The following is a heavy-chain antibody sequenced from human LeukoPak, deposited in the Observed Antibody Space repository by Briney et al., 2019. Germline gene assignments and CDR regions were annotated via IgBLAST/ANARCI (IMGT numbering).Heavy chain of an antibody. CDR1: GITFSSYE. CDR3: ARDRSGAPGTDYYYGSDV. V-gene: IGHV3-21*01. D-gene: IGHD3-3*01. J-gene: IGHJ6*02. Sequence: PGGSLRLSCVVSGITFSSYEMNWVRQAPGKGLEWVSSISSSSSYIFYADSVKGRFTISRDNAKNSLYLQMNSLRAEDTAVYYCARDRSGAPGTDYYYGSDVWGQGTTVTVSS. CDR2: ISSSSSYI.